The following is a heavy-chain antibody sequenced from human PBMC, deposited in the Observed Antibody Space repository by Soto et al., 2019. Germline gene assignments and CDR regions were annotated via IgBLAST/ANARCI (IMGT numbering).Heavy chain of an antibody. J-gene: IGHJ1*01. CDR2: IYYSGST. D-gene: IGHD3-3*01. Sequence: SETLSLTCTVSGGSISSYYWSWIRQPPGKGLEWIGYIYYSGSTNYNPSLKSRVTISVDTSKNQFSLKLSSVTAADTAVYYCARSSPLEWLLLPAEYFQHWGQGTLVTVSS. V-gene: IGHV4-59*08. CDR1: GGSISSYY. CDR3: ARSSPLEWLLLPAEYFQH.